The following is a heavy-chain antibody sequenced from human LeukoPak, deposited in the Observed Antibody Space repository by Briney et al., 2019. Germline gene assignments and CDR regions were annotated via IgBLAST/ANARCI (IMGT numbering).Heavy chain of an antibody. CDR3: ALGGSTSCYYDY. D-gene: IGHD2-2*01. J-gene: IGHJ4*02. V-gene: IGHV3-7*01. CDR2: IKQDGSEK. Sequence: GGSLRLSCAASGFTFSSYWMSWVRRAPGKGLEWVANIKQDGSEKYYVDSVKGRFTISRDNAKNSLYLQMNSLRAEDTAVYYCALGGSTSCYYDYWGQGTLVTVSS. CDR1: GFTFSSYW.